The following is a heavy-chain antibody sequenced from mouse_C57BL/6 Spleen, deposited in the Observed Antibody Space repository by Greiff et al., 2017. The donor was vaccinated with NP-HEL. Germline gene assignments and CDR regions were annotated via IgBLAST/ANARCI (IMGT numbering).Heavy chain of an antibody. J-gene: IGHJ2*01. D-gene: IGHD1-1*01. V-gene: IGHV14-2*01. Sequence: EVHLVESGAELVKPGASVKLSCTASGFNIKDYYMHWVKQRTEQGLEWIGRIDPEDGETKYAPKFQGKATITADTSSNTAYLQLSSLTSEDTAVYYCASNYGSSFLYYFDYWGQGTTLTVSS. CDR1: GFNIKDYY. CDR2: IDPEDGET. CDR3: ASNYGSSFLYYFDY.